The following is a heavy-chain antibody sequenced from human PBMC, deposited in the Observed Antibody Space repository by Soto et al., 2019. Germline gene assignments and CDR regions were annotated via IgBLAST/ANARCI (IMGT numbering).Heavy chain of an antibody. Sequence: EVQLLESGGGLVQPGGSLRLSCAASGFTFSSYAMSWVRQAPGKGLEWVSAISGSGGSTYYADSVKGRFTISRDNSKNTLYLQMNSLRAEDTAVYYCAKGSQGSNINYDFWSGGAAASDYWGQGTLVTVSS. CDR2: ISGSGGST. CDR1: GFTFSSYA. J-gene: IGHJ4*02. CDR3: AKGSQGSNINYDFWSGGAAASDY. D-gene: IGHD3-3*01. V-gene: IGHV3-23*01.